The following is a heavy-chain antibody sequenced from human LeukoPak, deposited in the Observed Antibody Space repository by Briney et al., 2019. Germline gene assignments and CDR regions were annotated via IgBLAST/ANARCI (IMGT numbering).Heavy chain of an antibody. CDR3: ARGSLLVVKTLDY. J-gene: IGHJ4*02. CDR2: IYWNGVST. V-gene: IGHV3-20*04. D-gene: IGHD2-15*01. CDR1: GFAFDDYG. Sequence: GGTLRLSCAASGFAFDDYGMSWVRQAPGKGLTGCSGIYWNGVSTGYADSMKGRFIIFRDNAKNYLYLQMSIPRAEDTALYYCARGSLLVVKTLDYWGQGTLVTVSS.